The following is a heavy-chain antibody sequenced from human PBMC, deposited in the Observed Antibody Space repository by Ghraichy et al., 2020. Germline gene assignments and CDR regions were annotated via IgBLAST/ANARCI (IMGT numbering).Heavy chain of an antibody. V-gene: IGHV3-21*01. D-gene: IGHD3-3*01. CDR3: ARDRRSVRFLEWLTF. J-gene: IGHJ4*02. Sequence: GALRLSCAASGFTFNLYNMNWVRQAPGKGLEWISSISSYGSQTYYADSVRGRFTISRDNANKSLYLQMNSLTVEDTAVYYCARDRRSVRFLEWLTFWGQGALVTVSS. CDR1: GFTFNLYN. CDR2: ISSYGSQT.